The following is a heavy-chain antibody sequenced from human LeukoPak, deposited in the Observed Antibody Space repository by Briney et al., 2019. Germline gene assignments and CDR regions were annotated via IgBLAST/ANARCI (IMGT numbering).Heavy chain of an antibody. D-gene: IGHD1-26*01. Sequence: SETVSLTCSVSGGSISSYYWSWIRQPPGKGLEWIGYIYYSGSTNYNPSLKSRVTISVDTSKNQFSLKLSSVTAADTAVYYCARHVGATPAYFDYWGQGTLVTVSS. CDR2: IYYSGST. CDR1: GGSISSYY. J-gene: IGHJ4*02. V-gene: IGHV4-59*08. CDR3: ARHVGATPAYFDY.